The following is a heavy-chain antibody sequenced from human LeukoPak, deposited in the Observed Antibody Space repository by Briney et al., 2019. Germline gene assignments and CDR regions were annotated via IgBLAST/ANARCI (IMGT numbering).Heavy chain of an antibody. CDR1: GFTLSTYR. Sequence: GGSLRLSCAASGFTLSTYRMNWVRQAPGKGLEWVSVIYGGGSTYYADSVKGRFTISGDNSKNTLYLQMGSLRAEDMAVYYCARDRGPAAAIPYFYYWGQGTLVTVSS. D-gene: IGHD2-2*02. J-gene: IGHJ4*02. V-gene: IGHV3-66*02. CDR3: ARDRGPAAAIPYFYY. CDR2: IYGGGST.